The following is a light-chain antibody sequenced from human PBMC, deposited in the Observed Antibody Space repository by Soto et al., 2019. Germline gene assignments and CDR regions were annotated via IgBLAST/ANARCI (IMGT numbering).Light chain of an antibody. CDR2: SAS. J-gene: IGKJ4*01. CDR1: QGMSTY. CDR3: QQLSGYQFA. Sequence: DIQLTQSPSFLSASVGDTVTITCRASQGMSTYLAWYQQKPGKVPKLLIRSASTLQSGVPPRFSGGGSGTEFTPTISPLQPDDSGNYYCQQLSGYQFAFGGGTNVEIK. V-gene: IGKV1-9*01.